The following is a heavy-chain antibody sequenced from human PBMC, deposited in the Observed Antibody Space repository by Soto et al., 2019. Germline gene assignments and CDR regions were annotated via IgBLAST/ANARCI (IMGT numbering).Heavy chain of an antibody. CDR3: VRDRGVNVFDL. CDR2: INPNGGGT. J-gene: IGHJ3*01. CDR1: GKTFIGYY. D-gene: IGHD3-10*01. V-gene: IGHV1-2*04. Sequence: ASVKVSCKASGKTFIGYYIHWARQAPGQGLEWMGWINPNGGGTNYAQKFQGWVTMTRDTSMSAAYMELRGLKSDDTAVYFCVRDRGVNVFDLWGQGTLVTVSS.